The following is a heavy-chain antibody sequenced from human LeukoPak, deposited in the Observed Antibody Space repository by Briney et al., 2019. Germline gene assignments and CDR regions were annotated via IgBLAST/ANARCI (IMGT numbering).Heavy chain of an antibody. V-gene: IGHV1-46*01. J-gene: IGHJ4*02. Sequence: GSVKVSCKASGYTFTSYYVHWVRQAPGQGLEWMGVINPNVGSTTYAQKFQGRVTMTRDTSTSTVYMELSSLRSEDTAVYYCASTGSGTSRMGNDYWGQGTLVTVSS. CDR3: ASTGSGTSRMGNDY. CDR1: GYTFTSYY. D-gene: IGHD2-2*01. CDR2: INPNVGST.